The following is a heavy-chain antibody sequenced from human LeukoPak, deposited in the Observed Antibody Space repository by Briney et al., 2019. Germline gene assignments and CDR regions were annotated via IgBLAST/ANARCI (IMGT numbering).Heavy chain of an antibody. J-gene: IGHJ4*02. D-gene: IGHD5-18*01. CDR3: ATAYRYSYGKFDY. CDR2: FDPEDGET. V-gene: IGHV1-24*01. CDR1: GYTLTELS. Sequence: ASVKVSCKVSGYTLTELSMHWVRQAPGEGLEWMGGFDPEDGETIYAQKFQGRVTMTEDTSTDTAYMELSSLRSEDTAVYYCATAYRYSYGKFDYWGQGTLVTASS.